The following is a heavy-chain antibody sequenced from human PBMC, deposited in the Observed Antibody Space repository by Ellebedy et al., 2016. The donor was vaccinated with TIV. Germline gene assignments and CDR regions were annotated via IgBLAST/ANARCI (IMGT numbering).Heavy chain of an antibody. V-gene: IGHV4-34*01. CDR1: GFIFSDYA. Sequence: MPGGSLRLSCAASGFIFSDYAMTWVRQSPGKGLEWFGSVHHSGNTVYSPSLKSRVTVSMDTSKNQFSLTLHSVTAADTAVYFCARFGDPRLNYFDPWGQGIPVTVSS. CDR3: ARFGDPRLNYFDP. J-gene: IGHJ5*02. CDR2: VHHSGNT. D-gene: IGHD2-21*02.